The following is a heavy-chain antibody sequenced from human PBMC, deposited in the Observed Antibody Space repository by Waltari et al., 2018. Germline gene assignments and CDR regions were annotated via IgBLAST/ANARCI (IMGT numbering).Heavy chain of an antibody. CDR2: ISSTSTYM. J-gene: IGHJ4*02. CDR1: GFIFSRYT. CDR3: AIDISDVVVMDLDY. D-gene: IGHD2-15*01. V-gene: IGHV3-21*01. Sequence: EVQLVQSGGGLVKPGGSLRLSCAGSGFIFSRYTMNWVRQAPGKGLEWVSSISSTSTYMYYADSVNGRFTISRDNAKNSVYLQMNSLTVEDTAIYYCAIDISDVVVMDLDYWGQGTLVTVSS.